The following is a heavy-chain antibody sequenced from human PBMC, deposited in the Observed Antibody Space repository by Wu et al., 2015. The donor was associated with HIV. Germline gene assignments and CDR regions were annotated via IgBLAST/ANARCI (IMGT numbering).Heavy chain of an antibody. D-gene: IGHD6-19*01. J-gene: IGHJ4*02. CDR1: GYSFTNYG. CDR2: ISAYNGNT. Sequence: QVQLVQSGAEVKKPGASVKVSCKASGYSFTNYGITWVRQAPGQGLEWMGWISAYNGNTNYAQKLQGRVTMTTDTSTSTAYMEVRSLRSDDTAVYFCARDTNQWLAPLGYYFDSWGQGTLVTVSS. V-gene: IGHV1-18*01. CDR3: ARDTNQWLAPLGYYFDS.